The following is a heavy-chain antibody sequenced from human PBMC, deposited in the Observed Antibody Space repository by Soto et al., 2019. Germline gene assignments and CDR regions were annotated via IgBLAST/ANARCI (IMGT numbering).Heavy chain of an antibody. CDR3: ARDLHGGVGEGTYNDYYGLGV. CDR1: GSTFTNYY. J-gene: IGHJ6*02. V-gene: IGHV1-46*01. Sequence: EASAKLSCTASGSTFTNYYIYWVRQALGKGLEWMGIINPSGGTTAYTPKFQGRLTMTRERSTNTVYMELSSLTSEDTAGYYCARDLHGGVGEGTYNDYYGLGVWGQGTTVTVSS. CDR2: INPSGGTT. D-gene: IGHD3-10*01.